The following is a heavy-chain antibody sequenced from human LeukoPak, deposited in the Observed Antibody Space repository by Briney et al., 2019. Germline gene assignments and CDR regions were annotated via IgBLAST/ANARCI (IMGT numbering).Heavy chain of an antibody. CDR2: IKIDGTEK. CDR3: ARRVVGGTDYFDY. V-gene: IGHV3-7*01. Sequence: PGGSLRLFCAASGFAFGTYWMTWVRQAPGKGLEWVANIKIDGTEKRYADSVKGRFTISRDNAKNSLYLQMSSLRAEDTAVYYCARRVVGGTDYFDYWGQGTLVTVSS. D-gene: IGHD1-26*01. CDR1: GFAFGTYW. J-gene: IGHJ4*02.